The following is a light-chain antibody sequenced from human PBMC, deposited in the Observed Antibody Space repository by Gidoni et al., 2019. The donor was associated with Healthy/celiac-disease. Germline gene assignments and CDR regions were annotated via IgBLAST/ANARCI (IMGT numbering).Light chain of an antibody. CDR1: QRISSY. J-gene: IGKJ2*01. CDR2: AAS. V-gene: IGKV1-39*01. Sequence: DIQMTQSPSSLSASVGDRVTITCRASQRISSYLNWYQQKPGKAPKLLIYAASSLQSGVPSRFSGSGSEDFATYYCQQSYSTPRTFGQGTKLEIK. CDR3: QQSYSTPRT.